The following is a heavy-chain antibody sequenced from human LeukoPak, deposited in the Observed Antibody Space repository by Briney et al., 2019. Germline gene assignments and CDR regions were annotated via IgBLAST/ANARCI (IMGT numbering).Heavy chain of an antibody. CDR1: GYTFTGYY. V-gene: IGHV1-2*06. J-gene: IGHJ6*02. Sequence: GASVKVSCKASGYTFTGYYMHWVRQAPGQGLEWMGRINPNSGGTNYAQKFQGRVTMTRDTSISTAYMELSSLRSEDTAVYYCAREEVYDTTYGMDVWGQGTTVTVSS. D-gene: IGHD3-22*01. CDR3: AREEVYDTTYGMDV. CDR2: INPNSGGT.